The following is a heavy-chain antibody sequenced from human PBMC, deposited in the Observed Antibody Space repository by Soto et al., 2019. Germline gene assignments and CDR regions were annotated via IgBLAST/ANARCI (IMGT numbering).Heavy chain of an antibody. V-gene: IGHV1-8*01. Sequence: ASVKVSCTASGYTFTSYDINWVRQATGQGLEWMGWMNPNSGNTGYAQKFQGRVTMTRNTSISTAYMELSSLRSEDTAVYYCARGYCSGGSCYLPGNYYYYMDVWGKGTTVTVSS. CDR2: MNPNSGNT. CDR1: GYTFTSYD. CDR3: ARGYCSGGSCYLPGNYYYYMDV. D-gene: IGHD2-15*01. J-gene: IGHJ6*03.